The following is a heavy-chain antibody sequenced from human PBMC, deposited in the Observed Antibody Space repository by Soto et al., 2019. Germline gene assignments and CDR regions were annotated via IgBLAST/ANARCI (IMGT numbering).Heavy chain of an antibody. V-gene: IGHV4-34*12. J-gene: IGHJ1*01. CDR1: GGSFTGYY. Sequence: PSETLSLTCAVYGGSFTGYYWNWIRQPPGKGLEWIGEIIHTGSTNYNPSLKSRVIISVDTSKNQFSLKLSSVTAADTAVYYCARVPGRTKPIEFRGQGTLVTVSS. D-gene: IGHD3-10*01. CDR2: IIHTGST. CDR3: ARVPGRTKPIEF.